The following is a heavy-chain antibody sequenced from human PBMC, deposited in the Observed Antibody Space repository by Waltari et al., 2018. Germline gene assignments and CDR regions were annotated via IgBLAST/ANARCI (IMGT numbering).Heavy chain of an antibody. V-gene: IGHV4-39*07. J-gene: IGHJ6*02. D-gene: IGHD3-16*01. CDR1: GGSISSSSYY. CDR2: IYYSGST. CDR3: ARRDRGNYYYYYGMDV. Sequence: QLQLQESGPGLVKPSETLSLTCTVSGGSISSSSYYWGWIRQPPGKGLEWIGSIYYSGSTYSNPSLKSRVTISVDTSKNQFSLKLSSVTAADTAVYYCARRDRGNYYYYYGMDVWGQGTTVTVSS.